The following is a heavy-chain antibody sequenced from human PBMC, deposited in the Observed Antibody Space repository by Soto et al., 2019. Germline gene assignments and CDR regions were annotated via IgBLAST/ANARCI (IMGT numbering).Heavy chain of an antibody. CDR3: PRGNSETAARFHD. V-gene: IGHV4-34*01. CDR2: INHSGNT. CDR1: GGSFSGYY. J-gene: IGHJ4*02. Sequence: QVQLQQWGAGLLKPSETLSLTCAVYGGSFSGYYWSWIRQPPGKGLEWIGEINHSGNTNYNPSLRSRVPISVDTTKNQFPLKLSSVSAADTDVYYGPRGNSETAARFHDWGQGTLVTVSS. D-gene: IGHD6-6*01.